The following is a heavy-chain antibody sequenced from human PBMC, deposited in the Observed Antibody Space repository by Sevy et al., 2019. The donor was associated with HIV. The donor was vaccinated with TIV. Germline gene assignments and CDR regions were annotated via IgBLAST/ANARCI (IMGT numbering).Heavy chain of an antibody. CDR3: AREVNRPEDSDAFDI. V-gene: IGHV4-30-4*01. J-gene: IGHJ3*02. CDR2: ISYTGSP. D-gene: IGHD5-18*01. Sequence: SETLSLTCTVSGGSISSDNYFWSWIRQPPGKGLEWIGYISYTGSPYYDPSLKSRVTLEVDTSKDQFSLKLTSVTAADTAVYFCAREVNRPEDSDAFDIWGQGTRVTVS. CDR1: GGSISSDNYF.